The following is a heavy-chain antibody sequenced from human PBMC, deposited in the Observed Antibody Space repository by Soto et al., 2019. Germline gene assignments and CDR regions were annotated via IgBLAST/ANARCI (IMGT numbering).Heavy chain of an antibody. V-gene: IGHV1-69*01. Sequence: QVQLVQSGAEVKKPGSSVKVSCKASGGTFSSYAISWVRQAPGQGLEWMGGIIPIFGTANYAQKFQGRVTITADESTSTAYMELSSVRSEDTAVYYCVRDIVAAGSYYYYGIDVWGRGATVTVSS. D-gene: IGHD6-13*01. CDR1: GGTFSSYA. CDR3: VRDIVAAGSYYYYGIDV. J-gene: IGHJ6*02. CDR2: IIPIFGTA.